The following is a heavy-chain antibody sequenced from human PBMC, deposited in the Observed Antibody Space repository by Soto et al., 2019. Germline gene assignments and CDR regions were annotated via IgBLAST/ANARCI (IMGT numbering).Heavy chain of an antibody. J-gene: IGHJ4*02. V-gene: IGHV3-23*01. CDR2: VSKSDYT. D-gene: IGHD5-12*01. CDR1: GFTFNNYG. Sequence: GGSLRLSCVVSGFTFNNYGINWVRQAPGKGLEWVSTVSKSDYTYYSDSVKGRFTISRDNSKNTLYLQMNSLRAEDTAVYYCAKAPTYGGYDGLDSWGQGTLVTVSS. CDR3: AKAPTYGGYDGLDS.